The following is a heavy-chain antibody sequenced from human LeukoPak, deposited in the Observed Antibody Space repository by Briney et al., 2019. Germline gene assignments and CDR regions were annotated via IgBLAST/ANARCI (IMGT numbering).Heavy chain of an antibody. J-gene: IGHJ3*02. V-gene: IGHV3-48*01. CDR2: ISSSSTI. D-gene: IGHD3-16*01. CDR1: GFTFSSYS. CDR3: ARGHLGHAFDI. Sequence: GGSLRLSCAASGFTFSSYSMNWVRQAPGKGLEWVSYISSSSTIYYADSVKGRFTISRDNAKNSLYLQMNSPRAEDTAVYYCARGHLGHAFDIWGQGTMVTVSS.